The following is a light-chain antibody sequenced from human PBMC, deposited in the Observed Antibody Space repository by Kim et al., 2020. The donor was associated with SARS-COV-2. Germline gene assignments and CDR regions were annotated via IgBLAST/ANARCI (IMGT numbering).Light chain of an antibody. Sequence: GQRDTILCSGRSSKVGSNDVNWYQQHPGPAPNPVIYSNNQRPSGLPDRFSGSKSGTSASLTVSGLESEDEADYYCAAWDDGLNGVVFGGGTQLTVL. J-gene: IGLJ3*02. CDR1: SSKVGSND. CDR3: AAWDDGLNGVV. V-gene: IGLV1-44*01. CDR2: SNN.